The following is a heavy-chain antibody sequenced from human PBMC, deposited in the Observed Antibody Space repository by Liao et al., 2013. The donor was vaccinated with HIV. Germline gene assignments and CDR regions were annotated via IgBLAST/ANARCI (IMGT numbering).Heavy chain of an antibody. D-gene: IGHD3-3*01. CDR2: IYTSGST. J-gene: IGHJ6*03. Sequence: QVQLQESGPGLVKPSETLSLTCTVSGGSISSYYWSWIRQPAGKGLEWIGRIYTSGSTNYNPSLRSRVTMSVDTSKNQFSLKLSSVTAADTAVYYCARDPLLGYDFWSGYLDMDVWGKGTTVTVSS. CDR1: GGSISSYY. V-gene: IGHV4-4*07. CDR3: ARDPLLGYDFWSGYLDMDV.